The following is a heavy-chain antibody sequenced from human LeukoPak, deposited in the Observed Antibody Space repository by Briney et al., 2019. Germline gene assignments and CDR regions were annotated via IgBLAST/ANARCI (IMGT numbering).Heavy chain of an antibody. CDR1: GFTLSSYE. CDR2: ISRTGNSI. J-gene: IGHJ1*01. V-gene: IGHV3-48*03. CDR3: ARGGYYDSSGYYYVGYFHH. Sequence: PGGSLRLSCAASGFTLSSYEMNWVRLAPGKGLEWISYISRTGNSIYYADSVKGRFTISRDNAKNSLYVQMNSLRAEDTAVYYCARGGYYDSSGYYYVGYFHHWGQGTLVTVSS. D-gene: IGHD3-22*01.